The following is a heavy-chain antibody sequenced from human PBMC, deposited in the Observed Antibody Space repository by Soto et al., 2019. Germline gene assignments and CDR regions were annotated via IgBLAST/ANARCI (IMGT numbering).Heavy chain of an antibody. CDR3: ARFYSNYLVGYYYYGMDV. V-gene: IGHV4-34*01. J-gene: IGHJ6*02. D-gene: IGHD4-4*01. Sequence: ETLSLTCAAYGGSFSGYYWSWIRQPPGKGLEWIGEINHSGSTNYNPSLKSRVTISVDTSKNQFSLKLSSVTAADTAVYYCARFYSNYLVGYYYYGMDVWGQGTTVTVSS. CDR1: GGSFSGYY. CDR2: INHSGST.